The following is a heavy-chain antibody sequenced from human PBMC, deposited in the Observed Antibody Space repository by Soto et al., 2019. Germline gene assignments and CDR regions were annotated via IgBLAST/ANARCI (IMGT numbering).Heavy chain of an antibody. CDR1: GFTFSSNH. V-gene: IGHV3-13*01. CDR2: IGPAGDT. D-gene: IGHD3-10*02. Sequence: DVHLVESGGGLVQPGGSLRLSCAASGFTFSSNHLHWVRQDRGAGLEWVSGIGPAGDTYYLGSVKGRFTISRENAKNSFYLQMNSLRAEDTAVYFCARLNVGVASKSLDYWGQGTLVTVSS. CDR3: ARLNVGVASKSLDY. J-gene: IGHJ4*02.